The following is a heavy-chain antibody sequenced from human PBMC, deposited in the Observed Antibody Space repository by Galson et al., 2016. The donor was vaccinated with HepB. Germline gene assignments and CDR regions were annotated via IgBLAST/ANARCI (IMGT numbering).Heavy chain of an antibody. J-gene: IGHJ4*02. CDR2: INPSSGTT. CDR1: GYIFTKYG. V-gene: IGHV1-18*01. D-gene: IGHD3-9*01. Sequence: SVKVSCKAVGYIFTKYGISWLRQAPGQGLEWMGWINPSSGTTKYVVRLQGRLTLTADSSTSTVYMELTTLTSDDTAHYYCTRGDFDILAGDHWGQGTLVSVS. CDR3: TRGDFDILAGDH.